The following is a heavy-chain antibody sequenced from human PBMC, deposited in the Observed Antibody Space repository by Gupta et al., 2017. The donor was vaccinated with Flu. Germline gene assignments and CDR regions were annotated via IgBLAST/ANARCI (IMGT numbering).Heavy chain of an antibody. V-gene: IGHV3-33*01. CDR3: ARDHGAAPLPEGGDH. CDR2: IWFDGGTK. CDR1: GFKFSTYA. Sequence: QVQLVESGGGEVQPGGSRRLSCAASGFKFSTYAMHWVRQAPGKGLEWVAIIWFDGGTKYYADSVKGRFVISRDNSKSTVFLQMDGLRVEDTARYYCARDHGAAPLPEGGDHWGQGTQVTVSS. D-gene: IGHD3-16*01. J-gene: IGHJ4*02.